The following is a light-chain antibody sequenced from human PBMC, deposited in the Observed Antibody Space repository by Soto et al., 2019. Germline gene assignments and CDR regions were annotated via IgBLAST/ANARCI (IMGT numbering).Light chain of an antibody. CDR1: QSISTY. V-gene: IGKV1-17*02. CDR2: KAS. CDR3: QQLNSYPRT. Sequence: DLQMTQSPSPLSASVVDRFTITCLASQSISTYLNWYQQKPGKAPKLLIYKASSLESGVPSRFSGSGSGTEFNLTITNLQPEDFATYYCQQLNSYPRTFGQGTKVDIK. J-gene: IGKJ1*01.